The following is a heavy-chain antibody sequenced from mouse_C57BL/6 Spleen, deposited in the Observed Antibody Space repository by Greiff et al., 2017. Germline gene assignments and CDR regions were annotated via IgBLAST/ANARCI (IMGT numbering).Heavy chain of an antibody. Sequence: QVQLQQSGAELVRPGASVTLSCKASGYTFTDYEMHWVKQTPVHGLEWIGAIDPETGGTAYNQKFKGKAILTADKSSSTAYMELRSLTSEDSAVYYCTRKDGNCFDYWGQGTTLTVSS. V-gene: IGHV1-15*01. CDR2: IDPETGGT. J-gene: IGHJ2*01. D-gene: IGHD2-1*01. CDR1: GYTFTDYE. CDR3: TRKDGNCFDY.